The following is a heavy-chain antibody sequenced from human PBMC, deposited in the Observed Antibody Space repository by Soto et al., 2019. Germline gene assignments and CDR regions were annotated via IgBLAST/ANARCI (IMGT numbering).Heavy chain of an antibody. J-gene: IGHJ4*02. Sequence: PSETLSLTCAVSGDSISSPNWWSWYRQTPGKGLELIGEMNHSGSSNYNPSLKSRVTISVDTSKNHFSLKLSSVTAADTAVYYCARGIPGRYFDWSLITTTFDYWGQGTLVTVSS. CDR2: MNHSGSS. CDR3: ARGIPGRYFDWSLITTTFDY. D-gene: IGHD3-9*01. V-gene: IGHV4-4*02. CDR1: GDSISSPNW.